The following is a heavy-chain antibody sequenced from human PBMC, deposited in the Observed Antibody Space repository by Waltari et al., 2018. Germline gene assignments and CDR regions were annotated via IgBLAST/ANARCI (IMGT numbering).Heavy chain of an antibody. Sequence: QVQLVESGGGVVQPGRSLRLSCAASGFTFSSYGMHWVRQAPGKGLEWVAVIWYDGSNKYYADSVKGRFTISRDNSKNTLYLQMNSLRAEDTAVYYCARAEYDFWSGYRMGYWGQGTLVTVSS. J-gene: IGHJ4*02. V-gene: IGHV3-33*01. CDR3: ARAEYDFWSGYRMGY. CDR1: GFTFSSYG. CDR2: IWYDGSNK. D-gene: IGHD3-3*01.